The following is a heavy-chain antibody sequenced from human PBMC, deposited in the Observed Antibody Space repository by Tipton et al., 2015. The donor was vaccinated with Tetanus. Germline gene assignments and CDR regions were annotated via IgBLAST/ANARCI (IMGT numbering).Heavy chain of an antibody. CDR3: ARANYDFPKKGPFDS. CDR2: ISYSGST. D-gene: IGHD3-3*01. V-gene: IGHV4-61*08. Sequence: TLSLTCTVSGGSVRSGDYQCNWIRQPPGKGLEWLAYISYSGSTNSNYALKSRITISQDTSKNQFSLKLTSVTAADTAVYYCARANYDFPKKGPFDSWGQGTLVIVSS. CDR1: GGSVRSGDYQ. J-gene: IGHJ4*02.